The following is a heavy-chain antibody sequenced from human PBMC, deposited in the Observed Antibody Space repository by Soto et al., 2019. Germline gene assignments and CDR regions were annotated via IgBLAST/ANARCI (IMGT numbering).Heavy chain of an antibody. CDR1: EFTFSSYA. V-gene: IGHV3-23*01. CDR2: ISGGGINT. J-gene: IGHJ4*02. CDR3: AKAGGTYYPYLDY. Sequence: GVSLRLSCAASEFTFSSYAMNWVRQAPGKGLEWVSAISGGGINTYYADSVKGRFTISRDNSKNTLYLQMNSLRAEDTAVYYCAKAGGTYYPYLDYWGQGTLVTVSS. D-gene: IGHD1-26*01.